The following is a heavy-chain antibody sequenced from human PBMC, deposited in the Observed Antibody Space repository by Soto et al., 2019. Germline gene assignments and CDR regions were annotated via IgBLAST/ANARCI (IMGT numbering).Heavy chain of an antibody. CDR1: GGSISSGGYY. CDR3: ETYTGYDDYYFDY. J-gene: IGHJ4*02. CDR2: IYYSGST. D-gene: IGHD5-12*01. Sequence: QVQLQESGPGLVKPSQTLSLTCTVSGGSISSGGYYWSWIRQHPGKGLEWIGYIYYSGSTYYNPSLKSRVTISVDTYKNQFSLRLSSVTAADTAVYYCETYTGYDDYYFDYWGQGTLVTVSS. V-gene: IGHV4-31*03.